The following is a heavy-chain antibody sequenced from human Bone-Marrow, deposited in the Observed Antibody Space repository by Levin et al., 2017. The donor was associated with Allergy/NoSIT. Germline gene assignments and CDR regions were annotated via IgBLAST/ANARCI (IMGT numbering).Heavy chain of an antibody. V-gene: IGHV1-69*04. CDR3: ARDIGYCSGGSCYELDY. Sequence: PAASVKVSCKASGGTFSSYAISWVRQAPGQGLEWMGRIIPILGIANYAQKFQGRVTITADKSTSTAYMELSSLRSEDTAVYYCARDIGYCSGGSCYELDYWGQGTLVTVSS. J-gene: IGHJ4*02. CDR1: GGTFSSYA. D-gene: IGHD2-15*01. CDR2: IIPILGIA.